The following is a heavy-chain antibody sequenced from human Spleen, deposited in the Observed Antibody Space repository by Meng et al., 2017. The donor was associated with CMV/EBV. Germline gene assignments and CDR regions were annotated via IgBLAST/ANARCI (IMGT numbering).Heavy chain of an antibody. J-gene: IGHJ5*02. Sequence: CSASGFTFSSYWMPWVRQAPGKGLVWVSRIQSDGSSTNYADSVKGRFTISRDNAKNTLYLQMNSLRAEDTAVYYCARELAVAGSWFDPWGQGTLVTVSS. CDR3: ARELAVAGSWFDP. CDR2: IQSDGSST. D-gene: IGHD6-19*01. V-gene: IGHV3-74*01. CDR1: GFTFSSYW.